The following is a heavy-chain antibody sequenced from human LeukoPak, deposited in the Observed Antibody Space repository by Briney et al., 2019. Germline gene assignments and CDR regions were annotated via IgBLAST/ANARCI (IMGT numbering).Heavy chain of an antibody. CDR2: IYHSGST. CDR1: GGSISSGGYS. CDR3: ARAGPLLYSNFQPYYYYYYGMDV. J-gene: IGHJ6*02. V-gene: IGHV4-30-2*01. D-gene: IGHD4-11*01. Sequence: SQTLSLTCAVSGGSISSGGYSWSWIRQPPGKGLEWIGYIYHSGSTYYNPSLKSRVTISVDTSKNQFSLKLSSVTAADTAVYYCARAGPLLYSNFQPYYYYYYGMDVWGQGTTVTVSS.